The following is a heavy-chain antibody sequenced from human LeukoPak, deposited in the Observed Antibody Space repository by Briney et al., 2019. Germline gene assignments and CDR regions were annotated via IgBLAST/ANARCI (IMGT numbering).Heavy chain of an antibody. D-gene: IGHD2-2*01. Sequence: ASVKVSCKASGYTFTSYYMHWVRQAPGQGLEWMGIINPSGGSTSYAQKFQGRVTMTRDTSTSTVYMELSSLRSEDTAVYYCARDGEVPAAIKNWFDPWGQGTLVTVSS. J-gene: IGHJ5*02. CDR3: ARDGEVPAAIKNWFDP. CDR1: GYTFTSYY. CDR2: INPSGGST. V-gene: IGHV1-46*01.